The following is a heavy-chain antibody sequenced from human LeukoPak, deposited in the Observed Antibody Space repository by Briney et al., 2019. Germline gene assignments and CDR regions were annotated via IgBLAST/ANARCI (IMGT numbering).Heavy chain of an antibody. CDR3: AKQTEDYSHSSYGYYFDY. V-gene: IGHV3-9*01. D-gene: IGHD3-22*01. CDR2: ISWNSGSI. CDR1: RFTFDDYA. J-gene: IGHJ4*02. Sequence: GRSLRLSCAASRFTFDDYALHWVRQVQGRGLEWVSGISWNSGSIGYADSVKGRFTISRDNAKNSLYLQMNSLRAEDTALYYCAKQTEDYSHSSYGYYFDYWGQGTRVTVSS.